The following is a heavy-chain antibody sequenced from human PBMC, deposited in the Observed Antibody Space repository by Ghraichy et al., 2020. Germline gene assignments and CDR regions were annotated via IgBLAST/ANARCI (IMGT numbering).Heavy chain of an antibody. D-gene: IGHD3-22*01. V-gene: IGHV4-30-2*01. CDR2: MYHSGST. CDR3: ARCLHSKGYLGQDAFDI. J-gene: IGHJ3*02. Sequence: SETLSLTCAVSGGSMSSGTYSWSWIRQPPGKGLEWIGYMYHSGSTYYKPSLKSRVTISVDRSKNQFSLNLNSVTAADTAVYYCARCLHSKGYLGQDAFDIWGQGTLVTVSS. CDR1: GGSMSSGTYS.